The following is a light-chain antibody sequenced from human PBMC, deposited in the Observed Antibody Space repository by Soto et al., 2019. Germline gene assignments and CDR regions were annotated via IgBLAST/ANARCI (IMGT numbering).Light chain of an antibody. Sequence: DIQLTQSPSFLSASAGDRVTITCRASQGISSYLAWYQQKPGKAPNLLIYTASTLQSGVPSRFSGSGSGTEFTITISSLQPEDLETYDCQQVNSYPFTFGPGTKVDIK. CDR1: QGISSY. CDR2: TAS. J-gene: IGKJ3*01. V-gene: IGKV1-9*01. CDR3: QQVNSYPFT.